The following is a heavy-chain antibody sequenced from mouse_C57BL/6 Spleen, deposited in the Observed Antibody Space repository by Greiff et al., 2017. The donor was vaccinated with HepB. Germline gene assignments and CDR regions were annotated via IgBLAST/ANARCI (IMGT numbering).Heavy chain of an antibody. V-gene: IGHV1-42*01. CDR3: ARNYGSSEIMDY. CDR1: GYSFTGYY. J-gene: IGHJ4*01. CDR2: INPSTGGT. D-gene: IGHD1-1*01. Sequence: EVQRVESGPELVKPGASVKISCKASGYSFTGYYMNWVKQSPEKSLEWIGEINPSTGGTTYNQKFKAKATLTVDKSSSTAYMQLKSLTSEDSAVYYCARNYGSSEIMDYWGQGTSVTVSS.